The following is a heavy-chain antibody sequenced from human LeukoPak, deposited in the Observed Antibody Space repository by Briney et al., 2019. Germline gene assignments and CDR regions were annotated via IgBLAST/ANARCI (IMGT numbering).Heavy chain of an antibody. CDR2: FSGSGGYT. Sequence: PGGSLRLSCATSGFTFSSCGMSWVRQAPGKGLEWVSSFSGSGGYTYYANSVKGRFTISRDNSRDTLYLQMNSLRAEDTATYYCAKKFRSSTSFFTSWGQGTLVTVSS. J-gene: IGHJ4*02. CDR3: AKKFRSSTSFFTS. CDR1: GFTFSSCG. V-gene: IGHV3-23*01. D-gene: IGHD2-2*01.